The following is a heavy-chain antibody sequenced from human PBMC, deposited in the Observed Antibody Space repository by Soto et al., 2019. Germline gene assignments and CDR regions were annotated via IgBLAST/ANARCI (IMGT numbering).Heavy chain of an antibody. CDR1: GFNFISYG. Sequence: GGSLRVSCAAAGFNFISYGRHWVRKKPGKGLEWVAVIWYDGSNKYYADSVKGRFTISRDNSKNTLYLQMNSLRAEDTAVYYCAGDLMAAGNSAFDIWGQGTMVTVSS. V-gene: IGHV3-33*01. J-gene: IGHJ3*02. CDR2: IWYDGSNK. CDR3: AGDLMAAGNSAFDI. D-gene: IGHD6-13*01.